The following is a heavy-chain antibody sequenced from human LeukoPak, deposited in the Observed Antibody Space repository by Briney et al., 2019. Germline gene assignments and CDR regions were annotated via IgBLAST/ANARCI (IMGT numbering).Heavy chain of an antibody. CDR3: ARHPYYYGSGKYYMDV. CDR1: GYTFTSYD. V-gene: IGHV1-8*01. CDR2: MNPNSGNT. J-gene: IGHJ6*03. Sequence: PGASVKVSCKASGYTFTSYDINWVRQATGQGLEWMGWMNPNSGNTGYAQKFQGRVTMTRNTSISTAYMELCSLRSEDTAVYYCARHPYYYGSGKYYMDVWGKGTTVTVSS. D-gene: IGHD3-10*01.